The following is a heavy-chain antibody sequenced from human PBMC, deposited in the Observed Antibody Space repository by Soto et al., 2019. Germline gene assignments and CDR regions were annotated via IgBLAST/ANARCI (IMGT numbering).Heavy chain of an antibody. D-gene: IGHD3-10*01. V-gene: IGHV1-69*13. CDR3: AGESYYGSGELGSAFDI. CDR2: IIPIFGTA. J-gene: IGHJ3*02. Sequence: SVKVSCKASGGTFSSYAISWVRQAPGQGLEWMGGIIPIFGTANYAQKFQGRVTITADESTSTAYMELSSLRSEDTAVYYCAGESYYGSGELGSAFDIWGQGTMVT. CDR1: GGTFSSYA.